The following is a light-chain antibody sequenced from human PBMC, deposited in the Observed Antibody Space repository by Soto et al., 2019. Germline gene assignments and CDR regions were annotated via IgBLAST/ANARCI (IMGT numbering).Light chain of an antibody. Sequence: QSVLTQPASVSGSPGQSITFSCTGTSSDVGSYDYVSWHQQHPGKAPKLIIYDVNNRPSGVPSRFSGSKSGNTASLIISGPQTEDEADYYCCAYSTSGTHVFGTGTKVTVL. J-gene: IGLJ1*01. CDR1: SSDVGSYDY. CDR3: CAYSTSGTHV. V-gene: IGLV2-14*03. CDR2: DVN.